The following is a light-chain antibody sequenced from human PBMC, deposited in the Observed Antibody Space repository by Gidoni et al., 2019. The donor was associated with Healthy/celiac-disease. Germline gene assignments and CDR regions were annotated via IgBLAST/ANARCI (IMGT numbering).Light chain of an antibody. CDR2: AAS. CDR3: QQRSNWPPEGLT. CDR1: QSVSSY. Sequence: EIVLTQYPATLSLSPVERATLSCRASQSVSSYLAWYQQKPGQAPRLLIYAASNRSTGIPARFSGSGSGTDFTLTISSLEPEDFAVYYCQQRSNWPPEGLTFGGGTKVEIK. V-gene: IGKV3-11*01. J-gene: IGKJ4*01.